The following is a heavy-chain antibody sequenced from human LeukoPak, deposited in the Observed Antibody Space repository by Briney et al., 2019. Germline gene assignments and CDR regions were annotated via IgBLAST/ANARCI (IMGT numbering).Heavy chain of an antibody. J-gene: IGHJ4*02. Sequence: SETLSLTWTLSGRSISSHYWSWIRQPPGKGLEWIAYISYSESTNYNPSLKSRVTISLDTSKNQFSLKLSSVTAADTAVYYCARINCGGGSCFYYWGQGTLVTVSS. V-gene: IGHV4-59*11. CDR3: ARINCGGGSCFYY. CDR1: GRSISSHY. D-gene: IGHD2-15*01. CDR2: ISYSEST.